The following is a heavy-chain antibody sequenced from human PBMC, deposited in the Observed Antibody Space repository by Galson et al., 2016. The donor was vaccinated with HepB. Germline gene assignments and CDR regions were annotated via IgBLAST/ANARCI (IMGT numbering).Heavy chain of an antibody. CDR2: IYWDDDE. J-gene: IGHJ4*02. V-gene: IGHV2-5*02. Sequence: PALVKPTQTLMLTCTFSGFSLRTSGEGVGWIRQPPGKALEWLALIYWDDDERYSPSLKSRLTITKDTSKNQVVLTMANMDPVDTATYYCTHSFWSGYYFWGQGTLVTVSS. D-gene: IGHD3-3*01. CDR3: THSFWSGYYF. CDR1: GFSLRTSGEG.